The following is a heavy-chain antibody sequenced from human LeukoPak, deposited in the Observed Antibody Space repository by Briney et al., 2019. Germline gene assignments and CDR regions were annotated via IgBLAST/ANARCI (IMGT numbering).Heavy chain of an antibody. Sequence: GGSLRLSCAASGFTVSSTYMSWVRQAPGEGLEWVSVIYSGGSTYYADSVKGRFTISRDNSKNTLYLQMNSLRAEDTAVYYCARDARITMVREPYGMDVWGQGTTVTVSS. CDR2: IYSGGST. V-gene: IGHV3-66*01. J-gene: IGHJ6*02. CDR3: ARDARITMVREPYGMDV. D-gene: IGHD3-10*01. CDR1: GFTVSSTY.